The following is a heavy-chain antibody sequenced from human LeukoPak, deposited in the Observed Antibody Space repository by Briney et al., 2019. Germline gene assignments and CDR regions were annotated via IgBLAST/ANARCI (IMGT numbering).Heavy chain of an antibody. J-gene: IGHJ3*02. D-gene: IGHD3-16*01. Sequence: GGSLRLSCAASGFTFDDYAMHWVRQAPGKGLEWVSGISWNSGSIGYADSVKGRFTISRDNAKNSLYLQMNSLRAEDTALYYCAKGSVGGSHDAFDIWGQGTMVTVSS. CDR2: ISWNSGSI. V-gene: IGHV3-9*01. CDR1: GFTFDDYA. CDR3: AKGSVGGSHDAFDI.